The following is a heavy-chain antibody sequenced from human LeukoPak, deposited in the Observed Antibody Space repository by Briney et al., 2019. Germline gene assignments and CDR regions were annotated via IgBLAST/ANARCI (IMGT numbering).Heavy chain of an antibody. D-gene: IGHD2-2*01. V-gene: IGHV3-21*01. J-gene: IGHJ4*02. CDR3: ARELIGVVPAATNDY. CDR1: GFTFSSYS. Sequence: GGSLRLSCAASGFTFSSYSMNWVRQAPGKGLEWVSSISSSSSYIYYADSVKGRFTISRDNARNSLYLQMNSLRAEDTAVYYCARELIGVVPAATNDYWGQGTLVTVSS. CDR2: ISSSSSYI.